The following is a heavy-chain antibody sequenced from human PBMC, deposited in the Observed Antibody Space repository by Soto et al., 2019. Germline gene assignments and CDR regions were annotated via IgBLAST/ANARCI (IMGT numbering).Heavy chain of an antibody. CDR3: ARASPKYYYDSSSLSAFDY. V-gene: IGHV4-61*01. CDR2: IYYSGST. Sequence: QVQLQESGPGLVKPSETLSLTCTVSGGSVSSGSYYWSWIRQPPGKGLEWIGYIYYSGSTNYNPSLKSRVTISVDTSKNQFSLKLSSVTAADTAVYYCARASPKYYYDSSSLSAFDYWGQGTLVTVSS. J-gene: IGHJ4*02. CDR1: GGSVSSGSYY. D-gene: IGHD3-22*01.